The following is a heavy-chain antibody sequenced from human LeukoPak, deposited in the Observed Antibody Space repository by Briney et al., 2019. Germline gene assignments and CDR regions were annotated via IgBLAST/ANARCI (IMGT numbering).Heavy chain of an antibody. V-gene: IGHV3-21*04. J-gene: IGHJ5*02. Sequence: GGSLRLSCVASGFTFHSYSMNWVRQAPGKGLEWVSSINSDSSYIFFADSLKGRFTISRDNADNSLYLHMNSLRVEDTAVYYCARNRGWFDPWGQGTLVTVSS. D-gene: IGHD3-10*01. CDR3: ARNRGWFDP. CDR2: INSDSSYI. CDR1: GFTFHSYS.